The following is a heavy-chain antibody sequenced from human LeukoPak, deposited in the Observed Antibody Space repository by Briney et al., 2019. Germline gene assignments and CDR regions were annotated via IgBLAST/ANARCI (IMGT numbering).Heavy chain of an antibody. CDR1: GGSISSSNW. CDR2: IYHSGST. V-gene: IGHV4-4*02. J-gene: IGHJ4*02. Sequence: PSGTLSLTCAVSGGSISSSNWWSWVRQPPGKGLEWIGEIYHSGSTNYNPSLKSRVTISVDTSKNQFSLKLSSVTAADTAVYYCARSTSGWYWVIDYWGQGTLVTVSS. D-gene: IGHD6-19*01. CDR3: ARSTSGWYWVIDY.